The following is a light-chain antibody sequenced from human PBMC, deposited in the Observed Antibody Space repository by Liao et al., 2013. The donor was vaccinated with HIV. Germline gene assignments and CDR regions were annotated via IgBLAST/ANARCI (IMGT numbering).Light chain of an antibody. CDR3: QVWDSTSDHRV. CDR2: YDS. Sequence: SYVLTQPRSVTVAPGKTARITCGGNNIGGKSVHWYQQKPGQAPVLVIYYDSDRPSGIPERFSGSNSGNTATLTISRVEAGDEADYYCQVWDSTSDHRVFGGGTKLTVV. CDR1: NIGGKS. J-gene: IGLJ2*01. V-gene: IGLV3-21*04.